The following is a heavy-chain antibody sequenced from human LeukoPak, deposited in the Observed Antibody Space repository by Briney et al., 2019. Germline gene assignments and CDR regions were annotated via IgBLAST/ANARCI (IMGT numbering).Heavy chain of an antibody. CDR3: ATVYYCDSSGYHQFDY. Sequence: ASVKVSCKVSGYTLTELSMHWVRQAPGKGLEWMGGFDPEDGETIYAQKFQGRVTMTEDTSTDTAYMELSSLRSEDTAVYYCATVYYCDSSGYHQFDYWGQGTLVTVSS. CDR1: GYTLTELS. V-gene: IGHV1-24*01. D-gene: IGHD3-22*01. CDR2: FDPEDGET. J-gene: IGHJ4*02.